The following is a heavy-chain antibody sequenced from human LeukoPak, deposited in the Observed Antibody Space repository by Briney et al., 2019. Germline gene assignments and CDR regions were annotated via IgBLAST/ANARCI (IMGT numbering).Heavy chain of an antibody. CDR3: ARVYYYGSGSTAKYYFDY. J-gene: IGHJ4*02. V-gene: IGHV4-4*07. CDR2: IYTSGST. D-gene: IGHD3-10*01. CDR1: GGSLSSYY. Sequence: SETLSLTCTVSGGSLSSYYWSWIRQPAGKGLEWIGRIYTSGSTNYNPSLKSRVTMSVDTSKNQFSMKLSSVTAADTAVYYCARVYYYGSGSTAKYYFDYWGQGTLVTVSS.